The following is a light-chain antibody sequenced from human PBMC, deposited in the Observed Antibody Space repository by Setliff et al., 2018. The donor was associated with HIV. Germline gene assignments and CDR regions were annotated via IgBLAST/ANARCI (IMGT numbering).Light chain of an antibody. V-gene: IGLV2-18*02. CDR1: SSDVGSYNR. J-gene: IGLJ1*01. CDR3: SSSTSSSTPYV. Sequence: QSVLTQPPSVSGSPGQSVTISCTGTSSDVGSYNRVSWYQQPPGTAPKLMIYEVSNRPSGVPDRFSGSKSGNTASLTISGLQAEDEADYYCSSSTSSSTPYVFGTGTKVTVL. CDR2: EVS.